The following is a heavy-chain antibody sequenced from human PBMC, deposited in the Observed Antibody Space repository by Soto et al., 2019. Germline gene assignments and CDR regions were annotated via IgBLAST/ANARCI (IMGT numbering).Heavy chain of an antibody. CDR3: ARGGLYAYYQDN. D-gene: IGHD3-16*01. J-gene: IGHJ4*02. CDR2: IKGDESAT. Sequence: EVQLVESGGGLVQPGGSLRLSCAAPGFTFSTYWMHWVRQAPGEGLVWVSRIKGDESATDYADSVKGRFTVSRDNAKNTLYLQIHSLRDEDTAIYYCARGGLYAYYQDNWGQGTLVTVSS. V-gene: IGHV3-74*01. CDR1: GFTFSTYW.